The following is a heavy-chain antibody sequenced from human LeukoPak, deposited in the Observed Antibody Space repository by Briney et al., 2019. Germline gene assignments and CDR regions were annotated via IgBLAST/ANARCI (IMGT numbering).Heavy chain of an antibody. CDR2: IYYSGST. CDR1: GGSISSSSYY. Sequence: SETLSLTCTVSGGSISSSSYYWGWIRQPPGKGLECIGSIYYSGSTYYNPSLKSRVTISVDTSKNQFSLKLSSVTAADTSIYYCARIPTNAVPSAHNGFDIWGQGTMLTVSS. CDR3: ARIPTNAVPSAHNGFDI. J-gene: IGHJ3*02. V-gene: IGHV4-39*01. D-gene: IGHD6-19*01.